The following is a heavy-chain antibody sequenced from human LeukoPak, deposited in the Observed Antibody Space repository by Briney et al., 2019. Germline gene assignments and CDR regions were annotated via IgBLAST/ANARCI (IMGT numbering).Heavy chain of an antibody. Sequence: GGSLRLSCEASQFSFSSCSFNWVRQAPGQGLEWVSSINKGATHMYYADSMKGRFTVSRDDAKNSLYLQMNSLRAEDTAVYYCVRLRRNTDSSGYYYYYDYWGRGTLVTVPS. CDR3: VRLRRNTDSSGYYYYYDY. CDR1: QFSFSSCS. D-gene: IGHD3-22*01. CDR2: INKGATHM. V-gene: IGHV3-21*01. J-gene: IGHJ4*02.